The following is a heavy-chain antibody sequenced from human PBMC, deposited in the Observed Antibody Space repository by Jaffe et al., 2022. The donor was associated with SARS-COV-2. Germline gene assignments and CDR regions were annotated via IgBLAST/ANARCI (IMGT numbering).Heavy chain of an antibody. J-gene: IGHJ3*02. CDR2: ISGSGGST. CDR3: AKDESDLGYCSGGSCYSGVGAFDI. V-gene: IGHV3-23*01. CDR1: GFTFSSYA. D-gene: IGHD2-15*01. Sequence: EVQLLESGGGLVQPGGSLRLSCAASGFTFSSYAMSWVRQAPGKGLEWVSAISGSGGSTYYADSVKGRFTISRDNSKNTLYLQMNSLRAEDTAVYYCAKDESDLGYCSGGSCYSGVGAFDIWGQGTMVTVSS.